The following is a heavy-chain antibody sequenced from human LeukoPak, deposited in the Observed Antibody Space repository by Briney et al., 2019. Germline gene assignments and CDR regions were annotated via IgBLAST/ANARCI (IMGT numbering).Heavy chain of an antibody. D-gene: IGHD3-22*01. CDR1: GFTFSSYA. CDR3: AKPGPVDYYDSSGYFSHYYYMDV. J-gene: IGHJ6*03. CDR2: ISGSGGST. Sequence: GGSLRLSCAASGFTFSSYAMSWVRQAPGKGLEWVSAISGSGGSTYYADSVKGRFTISRDNSKNTLYLQMNSLRAEDTAVYYCAKPGPVDYYDSSGYFSHYYYMDVWGKGTTVTVSS. V-gene: IGHV3-23*01.